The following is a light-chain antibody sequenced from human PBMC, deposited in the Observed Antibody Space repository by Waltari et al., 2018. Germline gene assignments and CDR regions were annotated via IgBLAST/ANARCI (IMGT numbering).Light chain of an antibody. CDR3: QQTNDFPLT. J-gene: IGKJ4*01. V-gene: IGKV1-12*01. CDR2: YAS. CDR1: QHISNW. Sequence: IQLTQSPSAVSASAGDRVTLTCRASQHISNWLAWYQQIPGKAPKLLISYASNLQSGVPPRFSGSGSGTQFTLTINSLQPDDSATYYCQQTNDFPLTFGGGTKVEI.